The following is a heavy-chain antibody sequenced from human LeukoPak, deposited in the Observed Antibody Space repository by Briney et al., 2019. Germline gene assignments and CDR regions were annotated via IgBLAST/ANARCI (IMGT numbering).Heavy chain of an antibody. V-gene: IGHV1-18*01. CDR1: GYTFTRYG. J-gene: IGHJ5*02. D-gene: IGHD3-10*01. Sequence: ASVKVTCKASGYTFTRYGISWVRQAPGQGLEWMGWISGYNGNTNYAEKLQGRVTMTTDTSTSTVYMELRSLRSDDTAVYYCARDSLYYGSGSYLGFDPWGQGTLVTVSS. CDR2: ISGYNGNT. CDR3: ARDSLYYGSGSYLGFDP.